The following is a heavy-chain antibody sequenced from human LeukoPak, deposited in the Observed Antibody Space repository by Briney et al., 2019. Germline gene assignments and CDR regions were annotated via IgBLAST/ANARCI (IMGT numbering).Heavy chain of an antibody. CDR1: GYTFTGYY. V-gene: IGHV1-2*02. CDR3: ARAWQEWHYYDSSGYYYLNWFDP. Sequence: GASVKVSCKASGYTFTGYYMHWVRQAPGQGLEWTGWINPNSGGTNYAQKFQGRVTMTRDTSISTAYMELSRLRSDDTAVYYCARAWQEWHYYDSSGYYYLNWFDPWGQGTLVTVSS. D-gene: IGHD3-22*01. J-gene: IGHJ5*02. CDR2: INPNSGGT.